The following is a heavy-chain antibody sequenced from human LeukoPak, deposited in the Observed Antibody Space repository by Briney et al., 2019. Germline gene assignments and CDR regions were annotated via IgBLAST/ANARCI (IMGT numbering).Heavy chain of an antibody. CDR2: IIPIFGTA. CDR1: GGTFSSYA. J-gene: IGHJ6*04. Sequence: GASVKVSCKASGGTFSSYAISWVRQAPGQGLEWMGGIIPIFGTANYAQKFQGRVTITADKSTSTAYMELSSLRSEDTAVYYCARDLTDYDILTGYPTPQPYGMDVRGKGTTVTVSS. CDR3: ARDLTDYDILTGYPTPQPYGMDV. V-gene: IGHV1-69*06. D-gene: IGHD3-9*01.